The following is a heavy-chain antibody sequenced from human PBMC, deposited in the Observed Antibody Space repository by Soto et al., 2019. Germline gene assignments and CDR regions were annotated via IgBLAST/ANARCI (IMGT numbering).Heavy chain of an antibody. CDR1: GFTFSSYG. J-gene: IGHJ5*02. Sequence: QVQLVESGGGVVQPGRSLRLSCAASGFTFSSYGMHWVRQAPGKGLEWVAVIWYDGSNKYYADSVKGRFTISRDNSKNTLYLQMNSLRAEDTAVYYCARHIFDWLDTSESGHNWFDPWGQGTLVTVSS. V-gene: IGHV3-33*01. D-gene: IGHD3-9*01. CDR3: ARHIFDWLDTSESGHNWFDP. CDR2: IWYDGSNK.